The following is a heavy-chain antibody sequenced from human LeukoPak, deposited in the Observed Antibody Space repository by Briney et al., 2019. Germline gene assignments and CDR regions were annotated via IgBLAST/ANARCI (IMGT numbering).Heavy chain of an antibody. CDR3: AKGITRWFDP. D-gene: IGHD3-3*01. J-gene: IGHJ5*02. CDR2: ISGSGGST. V-gene: IGHV3-23*01. CDR1: GFTFTNYW. Sequence: GGSLRLSCAASGFTFTNYWMSWVRQAPGKGLEWVSAISGSGGSTYYADSVKGRFTISRDNSKNTLYLQMNSLRAEDTAVYYCAKGITRWFDPWGQGTLVTVSS.